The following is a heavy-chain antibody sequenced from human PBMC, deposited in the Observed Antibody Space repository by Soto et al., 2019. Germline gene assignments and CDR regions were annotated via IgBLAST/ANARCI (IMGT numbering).Heavy chain of an antibody. J-gene: IGHJ5*02. V-gene: IGHV4-34*01. CDR2: INHSGST. Sequence: QVQLQQWGAGLLKPSETLSLTCAVYGGSFSGYYWSWIRQPPGKGLEWIGEINHSGSTNYNPSLKSRVTISVDTSKNQFSLKLSSVTAADTAVYYCARGRKYYYDSSGYPPGPWGQGTLVTVSS. D-gene: IGHD3-22*01. CDR1: GGSFSGYY. CDR3: ARGRKYYYDSSGYPPGP.